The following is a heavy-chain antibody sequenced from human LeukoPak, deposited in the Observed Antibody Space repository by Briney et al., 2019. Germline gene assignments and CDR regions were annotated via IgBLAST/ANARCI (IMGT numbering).Heavy chain of an antibody. J-gene: IGHJ4*02. CDR2: INPSGGGT. CDR1: GYTLTNYY. D-gene: IGHD4-23*01. CDR3: ARGWDLPPSFDY. Sequence: ASVKVSCKASGYTLTNYYMHWVRQAPGQGLEWLGIINPSGGGTSYAQKFQGRVTMTRDTSTNTVYMELSSLRSEDTAVYYCARGWDLPPSFDYWGQGTLVTVSS. V-gene: IGHV1-46*01.